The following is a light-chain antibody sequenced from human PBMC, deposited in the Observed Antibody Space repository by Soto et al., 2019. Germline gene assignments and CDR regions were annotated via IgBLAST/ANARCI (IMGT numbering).Light chain of an antibody. Sequence: EIVMTQSPATLSVSPGERATLSCRASQSVSRNVAWYQQKPGQAPRLLIHDASTSASGISVRFSGSGSGTEFPLTISSLQSEDFAVYYCQQYNNWFWTFGQGTKVETK. CDR2: DAS. J-gene: IGKJ1*01. CDR3: QQYNNWFWT. CDR1: QSVSRN. V-gene: IGKV3-15*01.